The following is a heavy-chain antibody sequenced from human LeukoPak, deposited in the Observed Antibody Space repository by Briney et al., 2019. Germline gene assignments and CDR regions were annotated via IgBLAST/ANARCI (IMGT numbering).Heavy chain of an antibody. V-gene: IGHV3-73*01. J-gene: IGHJ3*02. CDR2: IRSKANSYAT. CDR3: TRRGGDYRAFDI. CDR1: GFTFSGSV. Sequence: PGGSLRLSCAASGFTFSGSVMHWVRQASGKGREWVGRIRSKANSYATAYAASVTGRFTISRDDSKDPAYAQMNSRKTEDTAVYYCTRRGGDYRAFDIWGQGTMVTVSS. D-gene: IGHD4-11*01.